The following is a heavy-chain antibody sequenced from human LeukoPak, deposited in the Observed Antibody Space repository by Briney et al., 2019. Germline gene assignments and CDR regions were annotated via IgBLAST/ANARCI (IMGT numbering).Heavy chain of an antibody. CDR1: GFTFSKYA. CDR3: ARGRREYSSPPRYMDV. V-gene: IGHV3-30*01. CDR2: IFFDGSNR. D-gene: IGHD3-22*01. Sequence: GGSLRLSCAASGFTFSKYAMHWVRQAPGKGLEWVAVIFFDGSNRHYVDSVKGRFTISRENSRNTMYLQMNSLRAEDTAVYYCARGRREYSSPPRYMDVWGEGTTVTVSS. J-gene: IGHJ6*03.